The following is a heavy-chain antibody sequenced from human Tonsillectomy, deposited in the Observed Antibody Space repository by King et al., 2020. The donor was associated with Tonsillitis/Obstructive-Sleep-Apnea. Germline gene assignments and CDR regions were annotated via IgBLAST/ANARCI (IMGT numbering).Heavy chain of an antibody. D-gene: IGHD2-15*01. CDR2: ISSSSSTI. V-gene: IGHV3-48*02. CDR3: ARDTGRGISPFDC. Sequence: VQLVESGGGLVQPGGSLRLYCAASGFTFSSYSMNWVRQAPGRGLEWVSYISSSSSTIYYADSVKGRFTVSRDNAKNSHYLQMNSLRDEDTAVYYCARDTGRGISPFDCWGQGTLVTVSS. CDR1: GFTFSSYS. J-gene: IGHJ4*02.